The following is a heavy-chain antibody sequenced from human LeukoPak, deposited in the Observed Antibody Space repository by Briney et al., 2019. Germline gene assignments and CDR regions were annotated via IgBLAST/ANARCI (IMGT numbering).Heavy chain of an antibody. CDR3: ARDRFLRFFDY. V-gene: IGHV3-48*01. CDR2: IGSGGGNI. CDR1: GFTFSSYG. J-gene: IGHJ4*02. D-gene: IGHD4-17*01. Sequence: QTGGSLRLSCAVSGFTFSSYGMTWVRQAPGKGLEWISYIGSGGGNIFYADSVKGRFTNSRDNAKNSLYLQMTSLRAEDTAVYYCARDRFLRFFDYWGQGTLVTVSS.